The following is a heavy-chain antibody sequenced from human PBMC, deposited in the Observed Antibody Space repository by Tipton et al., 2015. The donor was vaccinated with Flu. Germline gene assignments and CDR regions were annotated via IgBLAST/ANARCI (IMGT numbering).Heavy chain of an antibody. Sequence: QLVQSGGGLVQPGGSLRLSCAASGFTFSTSWMSWVRQAPGKGLEWVANINQGGSEKYYVDSVKGRFTISRDDYKNTLYLQMNSLRAEDTAVYYCTRGGGRLDWFDPWGQGTLVTVSS. V-gene: IGHV3-7*03. CDR2: INQGGSEK. J-gene: IGHJ5*02. CDR1: GFTFSTSW. D-gene: IGHD3-10*01. CDR3: TRGGGRLDWFDP.